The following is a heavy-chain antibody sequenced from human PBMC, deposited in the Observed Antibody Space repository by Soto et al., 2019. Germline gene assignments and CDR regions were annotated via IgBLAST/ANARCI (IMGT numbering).Heavy chain of an antibody. CDR1: GFTFSSYG. Sequence: SLRLSCAASGFTFSSYGMHWVRQAPGKGLEWVAVIRYDGSNKYYADSVKGRFTISRDNSRNTLYLQMNSLRAEDTAVYYCARESGGYCTNGVCYTRGWFDPWGQGTLVTVSS. CDR2: IRYDGSNK. CDR3: ARESGGYCTNGVCYTRGWFDP. J-gene: IGHJ5*02. V-gene: IGHV3-33*01. D-gene: IGHD2-8*01.